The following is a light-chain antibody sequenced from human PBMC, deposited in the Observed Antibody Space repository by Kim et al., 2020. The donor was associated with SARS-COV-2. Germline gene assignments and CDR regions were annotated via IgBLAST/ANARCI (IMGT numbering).Light chain of an antibody. CDR2: ENN. CDR1: TIGSKR. Sequence: ARGKTARINGGGKTIGSKRVDWAQKRPGEAPIWAIFENNERPSGSPERCSVFNSGNTATLTISRVETGDEADYYCQVWDSSSDHWVFGGGTRLIVL. V-gene: IGLV3-21*03. CDR3: QVWDSSSDHWV. J-gene: IGLJ3*02.